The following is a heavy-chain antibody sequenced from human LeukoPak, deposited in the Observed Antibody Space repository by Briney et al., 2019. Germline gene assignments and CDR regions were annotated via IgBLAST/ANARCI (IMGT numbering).Heavy chain of an antibody. D-gene: IGHD6-13*01. CDR2: IIPIFGTA. Sequence: SVKVSCKASGGTFSSYAISWVRQAPGQGLERMGGIIPIFGTANYAQKFQGRVTITTDESTSTAYMELSSLRSEDTAVYYCAIAAAGTGGYYFDHWGQGTLVTVSS. V-gene: IGHV1-69*05. CDR1: GGTFSSYA. CDR3: AIAAAGTGGYYFDH. J-gene: IGHJ4*02.